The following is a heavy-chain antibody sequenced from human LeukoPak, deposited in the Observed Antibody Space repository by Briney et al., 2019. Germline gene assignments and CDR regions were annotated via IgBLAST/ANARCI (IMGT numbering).Heavy chain of an antibody. J-gene: IGHJ4*02. CDR2: IYPGDSDT. CDR3: ARQFYDYVWGSYRYDYFDY. Sequence: GESLKISCKGSGYSFTSYWIGWVRQMPGKGLEWMGIIYPGDSDTRYSPSFQGQVTISADKSISTAYLQWSSLKASDTAMYYCARQFYDYVWGSYRYDYFDYWGQGTLVTVSS. D-gene: IGHD3-16*02. V-gene: IGHV5-51*01. CDR1: GYSFTSYW.